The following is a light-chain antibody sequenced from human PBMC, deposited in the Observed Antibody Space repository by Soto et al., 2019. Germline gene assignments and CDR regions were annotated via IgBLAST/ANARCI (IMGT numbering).Light chain of an antibody. CDR2: DVS. Sequence: QSVLTHLASVSRPPGHTITISRTGTSSDVGGYNYVSWYQQHPGKAPKLMIYDVSNRPSGVSNRFSGSKSGNTASLTISGLQAEDEADYYSSSYTSSSTLRHVFGTGTTVTVL. J-gene: IGLJ1*01. V-gene: IGLV2-14*01. CDR1: SSDVGGYNY. CDR3: SSYTSSSTLRHV.